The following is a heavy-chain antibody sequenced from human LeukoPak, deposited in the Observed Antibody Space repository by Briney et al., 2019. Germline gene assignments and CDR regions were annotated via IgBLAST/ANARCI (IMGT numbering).Heavy chain of an antibody. Sequence: SVKVSCKASGGTFSSYAISWVRQAPGQGLEWMGGIIPIFGTANYAQKFQGRVTITTDESTSTAYMELSSLRSEDTAVYYCASYPLGDGYNYHPHLRYWGQGTLVTVSS. CDR1: GGTFSSYA. D-gene: IGHD5-24*01. CDR3: ASYPLGDGYNYHPHLRY. V-gene: IGHV1-69*05. CDR2: IIPIFGTA. J-gene: IGHJ4*02.